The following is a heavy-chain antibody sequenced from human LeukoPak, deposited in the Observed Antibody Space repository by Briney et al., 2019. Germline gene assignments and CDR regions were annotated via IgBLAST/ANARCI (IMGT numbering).Heavy chain of an antibody. CDR2: LYVGVSS. Sequence: LQTLSLTCVVSGGPMYSYYWTWIRQTAEQGLEWIGRLYVGVSSNYDPSLKSGVTTSVETSKNQFALKLSAVTAADTAVYYCARMKFYDSTGYSPGHYMDVWGKGTTVTVSS. CDR3: ARMKFYDSTGYSPGHYMDV. D-gene: IGHD3-22*01. CDR1: GGPMYSYY. J-gene: IGHJ6*03. V-gene: IGHV4-4*07.